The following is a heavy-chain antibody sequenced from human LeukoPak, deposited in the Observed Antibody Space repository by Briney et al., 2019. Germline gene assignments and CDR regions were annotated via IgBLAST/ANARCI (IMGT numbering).Heavy chain of an antibody. CDR2: FYYSGST. V-gene: IGHV4-59*08. D-gene: IGHD3-10*01. J-gene: IGHJ5*02. CDR1: GGSIRSYY. CDR3: ARTGSGSYFRWFDP. Sequence: SETLSLTFTGSGGSIRSYYWGWIRQPPGKGLELIGYFYYSGSTNYNPSLKSRVTISVDTSKNQFSLKLSSVTAGDTAVYYCARTGSGSYFRWFDPWGQGTLVTVSS.